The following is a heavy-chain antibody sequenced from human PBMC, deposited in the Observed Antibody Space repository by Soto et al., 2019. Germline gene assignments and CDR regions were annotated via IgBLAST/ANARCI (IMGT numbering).Heavy chain of an antibody. CDR2: IYYDGST. J-gene: IGHJ3*01. V-gene: IGHV4-39*02. CDR3: ARFYGNAFDV. D-gene: IGHD3-10*01. CDR1: GGSITTSSYN. Sequence: ETQSHTCSVSGGSITTSSYNGDWIRQPPGKGLEWIGTIYYDGSTSYNPSLKSQVTISVDTSKNHFALKVNSVTAADTAVYYCARFYGNAFDVWGRGTVVTVSS.